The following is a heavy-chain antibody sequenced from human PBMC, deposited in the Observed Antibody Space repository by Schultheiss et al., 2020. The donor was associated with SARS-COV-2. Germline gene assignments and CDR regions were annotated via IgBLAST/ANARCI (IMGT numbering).Heavy chain of an antibody. CDR3: ARDSYGSTGILYYYYYGMDV. J-gene: IGHJ6*02. D-gene: IGHD6-13*01. CDR1: GFTFSSYS. CDR2: ISSSSSYI. V-gene: IGHV3-21*01. Sequence: GGSLRLSCAASGFTFSSYSMNWVRQAPGKGLEWVSSISSSSSYIYYADSVKGRFTISRDNAKNSLYLQMNSLRAEDTAVYYCARDSYGSTGILYYYYYGMDVWGQGTTVTVSS.